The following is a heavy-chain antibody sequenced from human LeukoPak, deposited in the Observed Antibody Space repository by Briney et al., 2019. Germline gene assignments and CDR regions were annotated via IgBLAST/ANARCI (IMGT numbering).Heavy chain of an antibody. CDR2: IYTSGST. J-gene: IGHJ4*02. V-gene: IGHV4-4*07. CDR1: GGSISSYY. CDR3: ARGSYRIGPGEGDY. D-gene: IGHD1-14*01. Sequence: PSETLSLTCTVSGGSISSYYWSWIRQPAGKGLEWIGRIYTSGSTNYNPSLKSRLTMSVDTSKNQFSLKLSSVTAADTAVYYCARGSYRIGPGEGDYWGQGTLVTVSS.